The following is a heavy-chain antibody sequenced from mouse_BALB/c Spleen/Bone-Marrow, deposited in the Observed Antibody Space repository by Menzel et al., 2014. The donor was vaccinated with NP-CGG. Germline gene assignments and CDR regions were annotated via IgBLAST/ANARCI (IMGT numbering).Heavy chain of an antibody. CDR1: GFTFSSYA. CDR3: ARHGITRLLDY. Sequence: EVKLVESGGGLVKPGGSLKLSCAASGFTFSSYAMSWVRQTQEKRLEWVATISSGGSYTYYPDSVKGRFTISRDNAKNTLYLQMSSLRSEDTAMYYCARHGITRLLDYWGQGTTLTVSS. V-gene: IGHV5-9-3*01. D-gene: IGHD2-4*01. J-gene: IGHJ2*01. CDR2: ISSGGSYT.